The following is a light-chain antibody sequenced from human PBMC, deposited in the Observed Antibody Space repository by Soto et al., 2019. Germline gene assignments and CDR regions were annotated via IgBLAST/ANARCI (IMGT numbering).Light chain of an antibody. Sequence: QSVLTQPPSASGTPVQRVTISCAGSSSNIGTNYVHWYQQLPGTAPKLLIPGGRNRPPGISSRFSASKSGLTASLTISGLQAEDEADYYCTSFTTTRFYVFGPGTKATVL. CDR1: SSNIGTNY. CDR3: TSFTTTRFYV. V-gene: IGLV1-47*01. CDR2: GGR. J-gene: IGLJ1*01.